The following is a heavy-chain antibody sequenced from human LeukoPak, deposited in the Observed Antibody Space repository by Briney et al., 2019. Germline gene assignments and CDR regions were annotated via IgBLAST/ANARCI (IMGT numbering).Heavy chain of an antibody. D-gene: IGHD6-25*01. CDR1: GFTFSSYA. CDR2: ISYDGSNK. Sequence: PGGSLRLSCAASGFTFSSYAMHWVRPAPGKGLEWVAVISYDGSNKYYADSVKGRFTISRDNSKNTLYLQMNSLRAEDTAVYYCAKDHGSHYFDYWGQGTLVTVSS. CDR3: AKDHGSHYFDY. J-gene: IGHJ4*02. V-gene: IGHV3-30*04.